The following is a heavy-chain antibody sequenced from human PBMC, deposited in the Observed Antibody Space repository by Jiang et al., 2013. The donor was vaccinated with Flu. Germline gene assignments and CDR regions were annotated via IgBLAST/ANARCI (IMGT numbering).Heavy chain of an antibody. Sequence: GAEVKKPGASVKVSCKASGYTFTSYYMHWVRQAPGQGLEWMGIINPSGGSTSYAQKFQGRVTMTRDTSTSTVYMELSSLRSEDTAVYYCARRQLVHNYYYGMDVWGQGTTVTVSS. CDR3: ARRQLVHNYYYGMDV. V-gene: IGHV1-46*01. CDR1: GYTFTSYY. CDR2: INPSGGST. D-gene: IGHD6-6*01. J-gene: IGHJ6*02.